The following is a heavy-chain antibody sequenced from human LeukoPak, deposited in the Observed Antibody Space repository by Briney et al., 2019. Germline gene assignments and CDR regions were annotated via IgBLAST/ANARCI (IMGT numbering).Heavy chain of an antibody. CDR1: GGSISSSSYY. D-gene: IGHD3-22*01. V-gene: IGHV4-39*01. CDR2: IYYSGST. CDR3: ARSVYYYDSSGVDY. Sequence: SETLSLTCTVSGGSISSSSYYWGWLRQPPGKGLEWSGSIYYSGSTYYNPSLKSRVTISVDTSKNQFSLKLSSVTAADTAVYYCARSVYYYDSSGVDYWGQGTLVTVSS. J-gene: IGHJ4*02.